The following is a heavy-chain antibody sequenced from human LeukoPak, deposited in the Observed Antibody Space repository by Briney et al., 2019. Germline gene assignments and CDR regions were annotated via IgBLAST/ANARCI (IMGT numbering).Heavy chain of an antibody. J-gene: IGHJ4*02. CDR2: ISASGDMT. CDR3: TKKYSSSAYDY. D-gene: IGHD2-2*01. CDR1: IFTFSNYV. V-gene: IGHV3-23*01. Sequence: GGSLRLSCAASIFTFSNYVMSWVRQAPGKGLEWVSTISASGDMTYYADSVKGRFTISRDNSKNTLYLQMNSLRAEDTAAYYCTKKYSSSAYDYWGQGTLLTVSS.